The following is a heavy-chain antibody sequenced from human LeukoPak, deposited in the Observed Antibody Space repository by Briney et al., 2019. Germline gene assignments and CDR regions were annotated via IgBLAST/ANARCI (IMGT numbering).Heavy chain of an antibody. V-gene: IGHV3-30*02. D-gene: IGHD3-10*01. J-gene: IGHJ4*02. Sequence: GGSLRLSCAASGFIFSDYGIHWVRQAPEKGLEWVSFIRYDESNTYYGDSVKGRFTISRDTSRNTVYLQMNSLRDEDTAVYYCAREYAGSSDYWGQGTLVTVSA. CDR2: IRYDESNT. CDR1: GFIFSDYG. CDR3: AREYAGSSDY.